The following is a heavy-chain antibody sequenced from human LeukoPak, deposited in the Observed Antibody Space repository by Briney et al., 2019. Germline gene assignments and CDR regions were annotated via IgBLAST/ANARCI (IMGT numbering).Heavy chain of an antibody. D-gene: IGHD4-23*01. V-gene: IGHV1-69*13. J-gene: IGHJ4*02. CDR3: ARARWPGGFDY. CDR2: IIPIFGTA. Sequence: SVTVSCKASGCTFSSYAISWVRQAPGQGLEWMEGIIPIFGTANYAQKFQGRVTITADESTSTAYMELSSLRSEDTAVYYCARARWPGGFDYWGQGTLVTVSS. CDR1: GCTFSSYA.